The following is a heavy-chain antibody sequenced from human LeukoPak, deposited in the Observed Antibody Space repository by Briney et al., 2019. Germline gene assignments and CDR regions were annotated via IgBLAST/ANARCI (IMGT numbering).Heavy chain of an antibody. CDR3: ARSRIMITFGGVIVRAYYYYMDV. D-gene: IGHD3-16*02. CDR2: TYYRSKWYN. CDR1: GDSVSSNSGA. J-gene: IGHJ6*03. V-gene: IGHV6-1*01. Sequence: SQTLSLTCAISGDSVSSNSGAWNWIRQSPSRGLEWLGRTYYRSKWYNDYAVSVKSRITINPDTSKNQFSLQLNSVTPEDTAVYYCARSRIMITFGGVIVRAYYYYMDVWGKGTTVTVSS.